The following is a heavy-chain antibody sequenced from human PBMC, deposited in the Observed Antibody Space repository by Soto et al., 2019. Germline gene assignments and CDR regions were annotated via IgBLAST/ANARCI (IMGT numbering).Heavy chain of an antibody. Sequence: QITLKESGPTLVKPTQTLTLTCTFSGFSLSTSGVGVGWIRQPPGKALEWLALIYWDDDKRYSSYLKSRLTITKYTSKNQVVLTMTNMDPVYTSTYYCSHVGYCISFSCTKWFDPWGEGTLVTVSS. CDR3: SHVGYCISFSCTKWFDP. CDR1: GFSLSTSGVG. CDR2: IYWDDDK. J-gene: IGHJ5*02. D-gene: IGHD2-2*01. V-gene: IGHV2-5*02.